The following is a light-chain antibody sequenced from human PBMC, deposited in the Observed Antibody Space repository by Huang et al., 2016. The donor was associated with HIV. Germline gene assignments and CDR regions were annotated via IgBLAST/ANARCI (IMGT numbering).Light chain of an antibody. CDR1: QTVSNN. V-gene: IGKV3-15*01. Sequence: EIVMTQSPATLSVSPGERATLSCRASQTVSNNLAWYQQTPGQAPRLLIHGASTRASGIPARLSGSGSGTEFTLTISSLQSEDFAVYYCQQYHNWPPWTFGQGTKVEVK. J-gene: IGKJ1*01. CDR3: QQYHNWPPWT. CDR2: GAS.